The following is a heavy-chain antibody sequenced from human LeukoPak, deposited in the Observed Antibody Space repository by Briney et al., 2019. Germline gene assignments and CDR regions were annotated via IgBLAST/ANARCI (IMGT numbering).Heavy chain of an antibody. D-gene: IGHD3-10*01. CDR2: IYTSGST. CDR3: ARVRYGSGRYGSPRIYYYYYYYMDV. V-gene: IGHV4-61*02. Sequence: PSDTLSLTCTVAGGSISSSSYYWSWIRQPAGKGLEWIGRIYTSGSTNYNPSLKSRVTMSVDTSKNQFSLKLSSVTAADTAVYYCARVRYGSGRYGSPRIYYYYYYYMDVWGTGTTVTISS. CDR1: GGSISSSSYY. J-gene: IGHJ6*03.